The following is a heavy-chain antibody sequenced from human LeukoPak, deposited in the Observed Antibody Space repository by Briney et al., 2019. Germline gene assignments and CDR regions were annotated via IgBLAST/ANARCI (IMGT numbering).Heavy chain of an antibody. CDR1: GYTLTELS. CDR2: FDPEDGET. V-gene: IGHV1-24*01. CDR3: AGAMTHRYYFDY. J-gene: IGHJ4*02. Sequence: ASVKVSCKVSGYTLTELSMHRVRQAPGKGLEWMGGFDPEDGETIYAQKFQGRVTMTKDTSTDTAYMELSSLRSEDTAVYYCAGAMTHRYYFDYWGQGTLVTVSS. D-gene: IGHD2-2*01.